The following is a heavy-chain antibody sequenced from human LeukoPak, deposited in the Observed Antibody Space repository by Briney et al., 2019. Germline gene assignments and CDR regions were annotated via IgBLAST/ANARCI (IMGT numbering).Heavy chain of an antibody. J-gene: IGHJ4*02. CDR1: GITFSDNH. CDR2: ICSIVRTI. D-gene: IGHD4-11*01. CDR3: AMTKSENAFGQHRGLDN. V-gene: IGHV3-11*01. Sequence: PGGSLRLSCAASGITFSDNHLNWLRPAPGEGPERGSYICSIVRTIHYAHTAKGRSTLSRENVKKSLYLQKNSLRDEATAPNFCAMTKSENAFGQHRGLDNWGEGALVTVSS.